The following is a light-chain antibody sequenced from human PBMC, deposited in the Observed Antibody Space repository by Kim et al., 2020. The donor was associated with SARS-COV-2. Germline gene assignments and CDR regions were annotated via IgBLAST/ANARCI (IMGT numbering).Light chain of an antibody. CDR2: DVY. Sequence: QSALTQPASVSGSPGQSITISCTGTSNDIGAYDYVSWYQQHPGEAPKLIIYDVYSRPSGVSNRFSGSESGYTASLIISGLQADDEADYYCSSYSSDTTLVIFGGGTQLTVL. CDR1: SNDIGAYDY. V-gene: IGLV2-14*03. CDR3: SSYSSDTTLVI. J-gene: IGLJ2*01.